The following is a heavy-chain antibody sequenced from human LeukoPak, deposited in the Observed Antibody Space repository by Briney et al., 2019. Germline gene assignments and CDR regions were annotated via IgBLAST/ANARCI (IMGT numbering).Heavy chain of an antibody. CDR2: ISYSGST. CDR3: ARDDYGVFDAFDV. Sequence: SETLSLTCTVSGGSGSSDSWSWIRQPPGQGLEWIGYISYSGSTSYNPSLKSRVTISVDPSKSQLSLKLRSVTAADTAVYFCARDDYGVFDAFDVWGQGTVVTVSS. D-gene: IGHD4-17*01. V-gene: IGHV4-59*02. CDR1: GGSGSSDS. J-gene: IGHJ3*01.